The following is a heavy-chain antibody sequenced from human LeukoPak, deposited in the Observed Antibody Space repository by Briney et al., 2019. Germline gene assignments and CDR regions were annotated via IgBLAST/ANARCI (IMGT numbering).Heavy chain of an antibody. D-gene: IGHD5-18*01. CDR3: ARGSGYSYALFEY. J-gene: IGHJ4*02. CDR2: IKQDGSEK. CDR1: GFTFSSYW. V-gene: IGHV3-7*01. Sequence: GGSLRLSCAASGFTFSSYWMSWVRQAPGKGLEWVANIKQDGSEKYYVDSVKGRFTISRDNAKSSVYLQMNSLRAEDTAVYYCARGSGYSYALFEYWGQGTLVTVSS.